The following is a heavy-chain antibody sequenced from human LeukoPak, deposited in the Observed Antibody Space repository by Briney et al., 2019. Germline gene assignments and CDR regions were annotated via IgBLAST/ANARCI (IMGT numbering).Heavy chain of an antibody. CDR1: GFTFSSYG. V-gene: IGHV3-23*01. J-gene: IGHJ4*02. CDR2: ISGSGENT. CDR3: AKEGGYFDWPFTFDY. Sequence: PGGSLGLSCAASGFTFSSYGMSWVRQAPGKGLEWVSGISGSGENTYSADSVKGRFTISRDNSKNTLYLQMNSLRAEDTALYYCAKEGGYFDWPFTFDYWGQGTPVTISS. D-gene: IGHD3-9*01.